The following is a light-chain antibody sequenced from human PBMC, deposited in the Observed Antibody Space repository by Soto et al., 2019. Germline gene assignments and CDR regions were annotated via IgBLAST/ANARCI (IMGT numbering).Light chain of an antibody. V-gene: IGKV3-11*01. Sequence: EIVLTQSPATLSLSPGERATLSCRASQSVSSYLAWYQQKPGQAPRLLFYDASNRATGIPARFSGSGSGTDFTLTVSSLEPEDFAVYYCQHFGSSRGTFG. J-gene: IGKJ1*01. CDR3: QHFGSSRGT. CDR2: DAS. CDR1: QSVSSY.